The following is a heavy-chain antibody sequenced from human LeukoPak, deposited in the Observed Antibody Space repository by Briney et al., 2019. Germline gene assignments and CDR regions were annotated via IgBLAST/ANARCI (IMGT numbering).Heavy chain of an antibody. D-gene: IGHD2-2*03. J-gene: IGHJ2*01. CDR2: IYYSGST. CDR1: GGSISSYY. CDR3: ARLDNGWYFDL. V-gene: IGHV4-59*01. Sequence: SETLSLTCTVSGGSISSYYWSWIRQPPGKGLEWIGYIYYSGSTSYNPSLKSRVTISVDTSKNQFSLKLSSVTAADTAVYYCARLDNGWYFDLWGRGTLVTGSS.